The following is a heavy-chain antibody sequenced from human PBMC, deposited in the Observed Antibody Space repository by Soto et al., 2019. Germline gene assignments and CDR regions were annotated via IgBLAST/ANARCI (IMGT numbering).Heavy chain of an antibody. D-gene: IGHD6-19*01. J-gene: IGHJ4*02. CDR2: IIPILGIA. Sequence: ASVKVSCKASGGTFSSYTISWVRQAPGQGLEWMGRIIPILGIANYAQKFQGRVTITADKSTSTAYMELNSLRSEDTAVYYCARDSSGWSYFDYWGQGTLVTVSS. CDR3: ARDSSGWSYFDY. CDR1: GGTFSSYT. V-gene: IGHV1-69*04.